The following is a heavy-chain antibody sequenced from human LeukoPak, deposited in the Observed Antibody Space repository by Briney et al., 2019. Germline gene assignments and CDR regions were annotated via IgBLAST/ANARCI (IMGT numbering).Heavy chain of an antibody. J-gene: IGHJ6*04. D-gene: IGHD4-17*01. CDR2: IFYSGST. V-gene: IGHV4-61*01. CDR1: GGSLSSDSYY. Sequence: SETLSLTCTVSGGSLSSDSYYWTWIRQPPGKGLEWIGYIFYSGSTNFNPSLKSRVTMSVDTSKNQFSLKLSSVTAADTAVYHCARGPDYGDHQRPDYYYFGMDVWGKGTTVTVSS. CDR3: ARGPDYGDHQRPDYYYFGMDV.